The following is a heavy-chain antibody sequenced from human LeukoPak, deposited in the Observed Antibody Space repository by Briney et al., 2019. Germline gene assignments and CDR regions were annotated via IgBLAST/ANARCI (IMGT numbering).Heavy chain of an antibody. CDR1: GYIFSDYW. Sequence: ASVKVSCKASGYIFSDYWIHWVRQAPGRGLECLGWIDPASGITNQPQKFQGRITVARDTSASTVYMDLTGLTTDDTALYYCARVGAPGGLRPYHYYYWGQGTLVTVSS. D-gene: IGHD3-16*01. V-gene: IGHV1-2*02. CDR2: IDPASGIT. J-gene: IGHJ4*02. CDR3: ARVGAPGGLRPYHYYY.